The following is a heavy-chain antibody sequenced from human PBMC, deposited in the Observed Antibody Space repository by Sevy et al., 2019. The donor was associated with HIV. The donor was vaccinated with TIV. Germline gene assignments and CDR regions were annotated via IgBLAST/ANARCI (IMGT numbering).Heavy chain of an antibody. CDR1: EFTFSSHS. Sequence: GGSLRLSCVASEFTFSSHSMNWVRQAPGKGLEWVSYISGGSRNIYYADSVKGRFTISRDNARNSLSLQMNSLRDEDTAVYYCVRDGQRWYDMDVWGQGTTVTVSS. CDR3: VRDGQRWYDMDV. V-gene: IGHV3-48*02. CDR2: ISGGSRNI. D-gene: IGHD2-15*01. J-gene: IGHJ6*02.